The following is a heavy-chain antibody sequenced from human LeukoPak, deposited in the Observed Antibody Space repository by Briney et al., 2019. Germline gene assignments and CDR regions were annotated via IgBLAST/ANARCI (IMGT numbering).Heavy chain of an antibody. CDR3: AKDHYYNNSGYYYVGPFGY. Sequence: GRSLRLSCATSGFTFSNYAMHWVRQAPGKGLEWVAVISYDGSNKYCADSVKGRFTISRDNSKNTLYLQMNSLRAEDTAVYYCAKDHYYNNSGYYYVGPFGYWGQGTLVTVSS. CDR2: ISYDGSNK. J-gene: IGHJ4*02. D-gene: IGHD3-22*01. V-gene: IGHV3-30-3*01. CDR1: GFTFSNYA.